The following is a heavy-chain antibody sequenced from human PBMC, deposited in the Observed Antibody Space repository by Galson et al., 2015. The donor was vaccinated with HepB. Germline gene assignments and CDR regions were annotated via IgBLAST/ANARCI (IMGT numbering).Heavy chain of an antibody. J-gene: IGHJ6*02. D-gene: IGHD1-7*01. CDR3: ARDSITGTNHYYGMDV. CDR2: ISYDGTNK. Sequence: SLRLSCAASGFSFSSFAMHWVRQAPGKGLEWVAVISYDGTNKHFADSVKGRFTISRDNSKLYLEMNCLRAEDSAVYYCARDSITGTNHYYGMDVWGQGTTVTVSS. CDR1: GFSFSSFA. V-gene: IGHV3-30-3*01.